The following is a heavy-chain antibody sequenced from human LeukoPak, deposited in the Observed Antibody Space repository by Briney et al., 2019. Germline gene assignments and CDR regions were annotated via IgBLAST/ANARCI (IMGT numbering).Heavy chain of an antibody. D-gene: IGHD3-10*02. Sequence: GGSLRLSCAASGVTFSSYEMNWVRQAPGKGLEWFSYISSSGSTIYYVDSVKGRFTISRDNAKNSLYLQMNSLRAEDTAVYYCAELGITMIGGVWGKGTTVTISS. CDR3: AELGITMIGGV. J-gene: IGHJ6*04. CDR1: GVTFSSYE. CDR2: ISSSGSTI. V-gene: IGHV3-48*03.